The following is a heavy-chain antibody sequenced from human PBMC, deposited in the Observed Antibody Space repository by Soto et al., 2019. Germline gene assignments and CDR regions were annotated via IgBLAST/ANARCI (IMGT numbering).Heavy chain of an antibody. D-gene: IGHD3-22*01. V-gene: IGHV3-48*02. CDR1: GFTFSSYS. CDR3: ASNDLSDYYDSSGYDL. Sequence: GGSLRLSCAASGFTFSSYSMNWVRQAPGKGLEWVSYISSSSSTIYYADSVKGRFTISRDNAKNSLYLQMNSLRDEDTAVYYCASNDLSDYYDSSGYDLWGQGTLVTVSS. J-gene: IGHJ5*02. CDR2: ISSSSSTI.